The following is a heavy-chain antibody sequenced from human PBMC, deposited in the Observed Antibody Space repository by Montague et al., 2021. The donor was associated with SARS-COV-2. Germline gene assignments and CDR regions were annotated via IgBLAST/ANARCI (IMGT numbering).Heavy chain of an antibody. Sequence: SETLSLTCTVSGGSISNSIYYWGWIRQPPGKGLEWIGSIYYTGSTYYNPSLKSQVTISMNTSNNQFFLKLTSVTAADTAVYYCARPGRGYSYGLDAFEVWGQGTMVTVSS. CDR1: GGSISNSIYY. CDR2: IYYTGST. V-gene: IGHV4-39*01. D-gene: IGHD5-18*01. J-gene: IGHJ3*01. CDR3: ARPGRGYSYGLDAFEV.